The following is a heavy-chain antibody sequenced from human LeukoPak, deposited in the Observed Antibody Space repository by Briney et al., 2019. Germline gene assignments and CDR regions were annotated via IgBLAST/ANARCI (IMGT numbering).Heavy chain of an antibody. Sequence: SGTLSLTCTVSGGSISSGDYYWSWIRQPPGKGLEWIGYIYYSGSTYYNPSLKSRVTISVDTSKNQFSLKLSSVTAADTAVYYCARDTHDGDYSYYFDYWGQGTLVTVSS. V-gene: IGHV4-30-4*01. D-gene: IGHD4-17*01. CDR2: IYYSGST. CDR1: GGSISSGDYY. CDR3: ARDTHDGDYSYYFDY. J-gene: IGHJ4*02.